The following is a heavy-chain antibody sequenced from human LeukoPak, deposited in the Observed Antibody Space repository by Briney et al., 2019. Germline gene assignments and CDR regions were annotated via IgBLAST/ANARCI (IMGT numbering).Heavy chain of an antibody. CDR3: TSQITGFYRGRFDS. J-gene: IGHJ5*01. D-gene: IGHD3-9*01. CDR2: IHDGDI. CDR1: GGSVSSFY. V-gene: IGHV4-59*08. Sequence: SETLSLTCTVSGGSVSSFYWSWIRQPPGKGLEWIGYIHDGDISYNPSLRSRVIISVDTSKSQFSLTLSSVTAADTAVYFCTSQITGFYRGRFDSWGQGTLVTVSS.